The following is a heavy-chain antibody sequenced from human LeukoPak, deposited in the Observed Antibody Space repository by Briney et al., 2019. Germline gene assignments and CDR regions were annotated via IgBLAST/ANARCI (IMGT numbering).Heavy chain of an antibody. Sequence: GGSLRLSCAASGFTFSSYSMNWVRQAPGKGLEWVSSISSSSSYIYYADSVKGRFTISRDNAKNSLYLQMNSLRAEDTAVYYCARATRWFGSYGMDVWGQGTTVTVSS. V-gene: IGHV3-21*01. D-gene: IGHD3-10*01. J-gene: IGHJ6*02. CDR3: ARATRWFGSYGMDV. CDR1: GFTFSSYS. CDR2: ISSSSSYI.